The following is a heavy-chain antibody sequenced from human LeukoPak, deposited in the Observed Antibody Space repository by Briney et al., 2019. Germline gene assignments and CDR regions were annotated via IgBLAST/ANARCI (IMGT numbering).Heavy chain of an antibody. CDR2: INHSGST. V-gene: IGHV4-34*01. Sequence: SETLSLTCAVYGGSFSGYYWSGIRQPPGKGLEWIGEINHSGSTNYNPSLKSRVTISVDTSKNQFSLKLSSVTAADTAVYYCAREERYCSGGSCYPVDYWDQGTLVTVSS. D-gene: IGHD2-15*01. CDR1: GGSFSGYY. CDR3: AREERYCSGGSCYPVDY. J-gene: IGHJ4*02.